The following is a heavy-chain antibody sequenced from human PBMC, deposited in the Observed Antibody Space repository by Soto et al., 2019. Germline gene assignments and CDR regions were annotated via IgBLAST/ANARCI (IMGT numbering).Heavy chain of an antibody. D-gene: IGHD3-3*01. V-gene: IGHV3-23*01. CDR1: GFTFENYA. CDR3: AKDSWAIFGVPAGEYYGMDV. J-gene: IGHJ6*02. CDR2: ISGSGGTT. Sequence: GGSLRLSCVASGFTFENYAMSWVRQAPGKGLEWVSAISGSGGTTYYSDSVKGRFTISRDNSKNTVYLQMNDLRVEDAAEYFCAKDSWAIFGVPAGEYYGMDVWGQGTTVTVSS.